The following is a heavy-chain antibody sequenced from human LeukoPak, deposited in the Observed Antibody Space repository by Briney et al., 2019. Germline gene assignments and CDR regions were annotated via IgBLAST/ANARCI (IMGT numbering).Heavy chain of an antibody. Sequence: GGSLRLSCAASGFTFSSYAMHWVRQAPGKGLEWVAVISYDGSNKYYADSVKGRFTISRDNSKNTLYLQMSSLRAEDMAVYYCARDFKAGDGHWSFDLWGRGILVTVFS. CDR2: ISYDGSNK. V-gene: IGHV3-30*04. CDR3: ARDFKAGDGHWSFDL. CDR1: GFTFSSYA. D-gene: IGHD4-17*01. J-gene: IGHJ2*01.